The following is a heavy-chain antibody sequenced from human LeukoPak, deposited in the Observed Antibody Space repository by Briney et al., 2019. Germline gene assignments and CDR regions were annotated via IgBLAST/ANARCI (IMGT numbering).Heavy chain of an antibody. Sequence: PGGSLRLSCAASGFTFSSYGMHWVRQAPGKGLEWVAFIRYDGSNKYYADSVKGRFTISRDNSKNTLYLQMNSLRAEDTAVYYCAKDSYYYDSSGYYYSDYWGQGTLVTVSS. D-gene: IGHD3-22*01. V-gene: IGHV3-30*02. CDR2: IRYDGSNK. J-gene: IGHJ4*02. CDR3: AKDSYYYDSSGYYYSDY. CDR1: GFTFSSYG.